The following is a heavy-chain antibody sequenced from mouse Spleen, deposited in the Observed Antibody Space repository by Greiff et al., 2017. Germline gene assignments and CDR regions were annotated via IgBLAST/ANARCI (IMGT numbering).Heavy chain of an antibody. J-gene: IGHJ1*03. CDR3: AKNDYGSSYFGYFDV. Sequence: QVQLQQSGPGLVQPSQSLSITCTVSGFSLTSYGVHWVRQPPGKGLEWLGVIWSGGSTDYNAAFISRLSISKDNSKSQVFFKMNSLQADDTAIYYCAKNDYGSSYFGYFDVWGTGTTVTVSS. D-gene: IGHD1-1*01. CDR1: GFSLTSYG. CDR2: IWSGGST. V-gene: IGHV2-4*01.